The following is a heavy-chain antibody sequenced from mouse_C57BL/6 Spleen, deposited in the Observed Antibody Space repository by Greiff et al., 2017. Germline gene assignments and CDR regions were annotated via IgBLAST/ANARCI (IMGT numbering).Heavy chain of an antibody. CDR1: GYTFTSYW. CDR2: IDPSDSET. V-gene: IGHV1-52*01. CDR3: ARWHYYGKSRYFDY. D-gene: IGHD1-1*01. Sequence: QVQLQQPGAELVRPGSSVKLSCKASGYTFTSYWMHWVKQRPIQGLEWIGNIDPSDSETHYNQKFKDKATMTVDKSSSTAYMQLSSLTSEDSAVYYCARWHYYGKSRYFDYWGQGTTRTVSS. J-gene: IGHJ2*01.